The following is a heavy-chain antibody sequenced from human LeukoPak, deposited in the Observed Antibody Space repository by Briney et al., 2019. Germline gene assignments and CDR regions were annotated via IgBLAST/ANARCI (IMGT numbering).Heavy chain of an antibody. CDR2: ISYDGSNK. Sequence: PGGSLRLSCAASGFTFSSYAMPWVRQAPGKGLEWVAVISYDGSNKYYADSVKGRFTISRDNSKNTLYLQMNSLRAEDTAVYYCARATEFLEWLLVPHDAFDIWGQGTMVTVSS. CDR1: GFTFSSYA. D-gene: IGHD3-3*01. J-gene: IGHJ3*02. CDR3: ARATEFLEWLLVPHDAFDI. V-gene: IGHV3-30-3*01.